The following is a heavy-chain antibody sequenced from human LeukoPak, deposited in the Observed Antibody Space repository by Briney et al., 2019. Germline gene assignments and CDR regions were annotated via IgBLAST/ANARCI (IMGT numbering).Heavy chain of an antibody. J-gene: IGHJ4*02. CDR2: IYYSGIT. V-gene: IGHV4-59*01. D-gene: IGHD2-15*01. CDR1: GGSICSYY. CDR3: ARDGRGCSGGTCYKY. Sequence: SETLSLTCTGSGGSICSYYWSWIRQSPGKGLEWIGYIYYSGITSYNPSLKSRVSMSVDTPEIQFSLKLSSLTAADTAVYYCARDGRGCSGGTCYKYWGQGILVTVSS.